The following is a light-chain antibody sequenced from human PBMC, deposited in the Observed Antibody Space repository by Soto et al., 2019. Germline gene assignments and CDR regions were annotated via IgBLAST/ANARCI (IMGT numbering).Light chain of an antibody. J-gene: IGLJ1*01. CDR2: DVS. V-gene: IGLV2-14*01. Sequence: QSVLTQPASVSGSPGQSITISCTGTSSDIGGYNYVSWYQQHPGKAPKLMIYDVSNRPSGVSNRFSGSKSGNTASLTISVLQAEDEADYYCSSYTSSSRGVFGTGTKVTVL. CDR3: SSYTSSSRGV. CDR1: SSDIGGYNY.